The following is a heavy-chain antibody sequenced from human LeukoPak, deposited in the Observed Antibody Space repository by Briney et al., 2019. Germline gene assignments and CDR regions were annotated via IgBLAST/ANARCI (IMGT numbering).Heavy chain of an antibody. J-gene: IGHJ3*02. CDR2: IYYSGST. D-gene: IGHD1-26*01. V-gene: IGHV4-59*08. CDR1: GGSISTYY. CDR3: ARTVGALYDAFNI. Sequence: SETLSLTGTVSGGSISTYYWSWIRQPPGKGLEWIGYIYYSGSTNYNPSLKSRVTISVDTTKNQFSLKLSSVTAADTAVYYCARTVGALYDAFNIWGQGTMVTASS.